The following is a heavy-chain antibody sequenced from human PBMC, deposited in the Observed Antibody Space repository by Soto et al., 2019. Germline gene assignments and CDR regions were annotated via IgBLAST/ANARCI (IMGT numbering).Heavy chain of an antibody. V-gene: IGHV1-69*01. CDR2: IIPIFGTA. Sequence: VKVACKASGGPLIGYAVSWVRQAPGQGLEWMGGIIPIFGTANYAQKFQGRVTITADESTSTAYMELSSLRSEDTAVYYCARDSSDSTTYHDFWRGYPPYYYYGMDVCGQGTTVTVSS. J-gene: IGHJ6*02. CDR1: GGPLIGYA. CDR3: ARDSSDSTTYHDFWRGYPPYYYYGMDV. D-gene: IGHD3-3*01.